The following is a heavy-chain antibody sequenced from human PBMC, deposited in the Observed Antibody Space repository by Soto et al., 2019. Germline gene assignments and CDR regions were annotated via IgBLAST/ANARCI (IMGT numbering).Heavy chain of an antibody. CDR2: ISYDGSNK. V-gene: IGHV3-30-3*01. J-gene: IGHJ6*02. CDR3: ARDYYGSGDYYYGMDV. Sequence: GGSLRLSCAASGFTFSSYAMHWVRQAPGKGLEWVAVISYDGSNKYYADSVKGRFTISRDSSKNTLYLQMNSLRAEDTAVYYCARDYYGSGDYYYGMDVWGQGTTVTVSS. CDR1: GFTFSSYA. D-gene: IGHD3-10*01.